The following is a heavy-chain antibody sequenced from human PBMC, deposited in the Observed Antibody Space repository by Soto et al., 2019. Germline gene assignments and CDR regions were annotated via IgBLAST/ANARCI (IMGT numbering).Heavy chain of an antibody. CDR3: AKVRASYYYGSGSYGV. CDR1: GFTFSSYA. V-gene: IGHV3-23*01. Sequence: EVQLLESGGGLVQPGGSLRLSCAASGFTFSSYAMSWVRQAPGRGLEWVSTISGSGGNTYYADSVKGRFTIPRDNSKNTLYLQMNSLGAEDTAVYYCAKVRASYYYGSGSYGVWGQGTLVTVSS. J-gene: IGHJ4*02. D-gene: IGHD3-10*01. CDR2: ISGSGGNT.